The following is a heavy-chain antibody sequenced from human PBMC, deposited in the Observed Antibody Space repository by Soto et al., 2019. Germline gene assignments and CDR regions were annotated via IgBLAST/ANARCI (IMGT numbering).Heavy chain of an antibody. J-gene: IGHJ4*02. V-gene: IGHV4-34*01. Sequence: PSETLSLTCTVSGGSISSNFWSWIRQPPGTGLEWIGEINHSGSTNYNSSLKSRVTISVDRSKNQFSLKLSSVTAADTAVYYCARVPDYWGQGILVTVSS. CDR3: ARVPDY. CDR1: GGSISSNF. CDR2: INHSGST. D-gene: IGHD2-2*01.